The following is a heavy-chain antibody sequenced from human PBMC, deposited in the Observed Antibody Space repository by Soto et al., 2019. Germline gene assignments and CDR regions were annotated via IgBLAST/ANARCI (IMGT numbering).Heavy chain of an antibody. CDR3: ARQVPGTSGSGSYFDY. CDR2: IYYSGST. Sequence: QVQLQESGPGLVKPSETLSLTCTVSGGSISSYYWSWIRQPPGKGLEWIGYIYYSGSTNYNPSLKRRVTISVDASKNQFTLKLSSVTAADTAVYYCARQVPGTSGSGSYFDYWGQGTLVTVSS. J-gene: IGHJ4*02. D-gene: IGHD3-10*01. CDR1: GGSISSYY. V-gene: IGHV4-59*08.